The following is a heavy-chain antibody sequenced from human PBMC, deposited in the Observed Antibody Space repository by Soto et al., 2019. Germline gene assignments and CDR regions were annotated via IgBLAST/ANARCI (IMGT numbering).Heavy chain of an antibody. CDR2: ITSSGGNA. Sequence: EGSRRLSCAASGFSFKDYYMTWMRQTPEKGLEWISTITSSGGNAYYAASVKGRVTISRDKAHNSLYLQMSGLRAEDTALYYCARDMYTKYVNYFDLWGQGTLVTVSS. CDR3: ARDMYTKYVNYFDL. V-gene: IGHV3-11*01. CDR1: GFSFKDYY. D-gene: IGHD2-2*02. J-gene: IGHJ5*02.